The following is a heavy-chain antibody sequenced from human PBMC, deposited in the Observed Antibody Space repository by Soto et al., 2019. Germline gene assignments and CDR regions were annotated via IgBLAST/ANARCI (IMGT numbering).Heavy chain of an antibody. Sequence: GGSLRLSCAASGFTFSSYAMSWVRQAPGKGLEWVSAISGSGGSTYYADSVKGRFTISRDNSKNTLYLQMNSLRAEDTAVYYCARDRGYCSSTSCYDLYHFDYWGQGTLVTVSS. J-gene: IGHJ4*02. V-gene: IGHV3-23*01. CDR3: ARDRGYCSSTSCYDLYHFDY. CDR2: ISGSGGST. D-gene: IGHD2-2*01. CDR1: GFTFSSYA.